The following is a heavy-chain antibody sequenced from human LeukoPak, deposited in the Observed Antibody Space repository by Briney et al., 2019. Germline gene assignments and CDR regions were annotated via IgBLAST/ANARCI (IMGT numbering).Heavy chain of an antibody. CDR1: GFTFSTFA. J-gene: IGHJ4*02. Sequence: GGSLRLSCAASGFTFSTFAMIWVRQPPGKGLEWVSSIFPSGGEIHYADSVRGRFTISRDDSKSTLSLQMNSLRAEDTAIYYCATYRQVLLPFESWGQRALVTVSP. V-gene: IGHV3-23*01. D-gene: IGHD2-8*02. CDR2: IFPSGGEI. CDR3: ATYRQVLLPFES.